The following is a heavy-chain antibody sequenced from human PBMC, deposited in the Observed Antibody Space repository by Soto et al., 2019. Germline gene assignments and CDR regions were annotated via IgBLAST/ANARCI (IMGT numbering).Heavy chain of an antibody. V-gene: IGHV3-7*03. CDR2: IKFDGSEK. D-gene: IGHD2-2*01. CDR1: GFTFSDYW. CDR3: AKDGGYCSSTTCYSPRNHYFDS. Sequence: PGGSLRLSCAASGFTFSDYWMSWVRQAPGKGPEWVANIKFDGSEKQYVDSVKGRFSISRDNSRNSLFLQMNSLRAGDTAVYYCAKDGGYCSSTTCYSPRNHYFDSWGQGTRVTVSS. J-gene: IGHJ4*02.